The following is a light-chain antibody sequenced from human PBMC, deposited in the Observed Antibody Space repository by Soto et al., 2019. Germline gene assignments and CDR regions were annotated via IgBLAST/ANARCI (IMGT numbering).Light chain of an antibody. CDR1: SSNIGSNY. J-gene: IGLJ2*01. CDR2: RSD. V-gene: IGLV1-47*01. Sequence: QSELTQPPSASGTPGQRVTISCSGSSSNIGSNYVYWYQQFPGTAPKLLMYRSDQRPSGVPDRFSGSKSGTSASLAISGLRSDDEADYYCSARDDSLSGVVFGGGTKLTVL. CDR3: SARDDSLSGVV.